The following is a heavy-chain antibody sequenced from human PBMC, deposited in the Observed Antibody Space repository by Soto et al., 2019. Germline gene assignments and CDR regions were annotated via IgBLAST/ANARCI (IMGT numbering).Heavy chain of an antibody. CDR3: ARSAGTLYYYYGLDV. J-gene: IGHJ6*02. CDR2: ISAYNGNT. CDR1: GYTFTTYG. Sequence: QVQLVQSGAEVKKPGASVKVSCKASGYTFTTYGFSWVRQAPGQGLEWMGWISAYNGNTNYAQNLQGRVTMTTDTSTSTAYMELRSLRSDDTAVYYCARSAGTLYYYYGLDVWGQGTTVTVSS. V-gene: IGHV1-18*01.